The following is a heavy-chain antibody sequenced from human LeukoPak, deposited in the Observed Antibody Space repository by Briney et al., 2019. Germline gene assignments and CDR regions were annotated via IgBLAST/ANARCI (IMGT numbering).Heavy chain of an antibody. J-gene: IGHJ4*02. Sequence: SVKVSCKASGGTFSSYAISWVRQAPGQGLEWMGRIIPILGIANYAQKFQGRVTITADKSTSTAYMELSSLRSEDTAVYYCARDDKVGVGQPFDYWGQGTLVTVSS. D-gene: IGHD1-26*01. V-gene: IGHV1-69*04. CDR1: GGTFSSYA. CDR2: IIPILGIA. CDR3: ARDDKVGVGQPFDY.